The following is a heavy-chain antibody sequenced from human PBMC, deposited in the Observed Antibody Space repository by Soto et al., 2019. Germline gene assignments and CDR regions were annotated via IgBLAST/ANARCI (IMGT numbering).Heavy chain of an antibody. CDR2: ISHDGDAT. CDR3: ARENHAKFDY. V-gene: IGHV3-7*01. J-gene: IGHJ4*02. CDR1: GFTFSGYW. Sequence: EVQLVESGGGLVQPGESLRLSCAASGFTFSGYWMTWVRQAPGKGLEWVATISHDGDATFYVDSLRGRFTISRDNAKNSLYLQINSLGADDTAVYYCARENHAKFDYWGQGTLVTVSS.